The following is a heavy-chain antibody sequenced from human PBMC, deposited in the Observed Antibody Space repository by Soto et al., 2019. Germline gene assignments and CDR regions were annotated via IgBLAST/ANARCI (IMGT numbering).Heavy chain of an antibody. D-gene: IGHD6-13*01. CDR1: GFTFDDYA. CDR3: LKDESINWYSGHFRH. V-gene: IGHV3-9*01. J-gene: IGHJ1*01. Sequence: EVQLVESGGGLGQPGRSLRLSCAASGFTFDDYAMHWVRQVPGKGLEWVSGITWNSGSIGYGDSVKVRFAISRDNAKNSLHLQMNSLSAEDTSFYYCLKDESINWYSGHFRHWGQGTLVTVSS. CDR2: ITWNSGSI.